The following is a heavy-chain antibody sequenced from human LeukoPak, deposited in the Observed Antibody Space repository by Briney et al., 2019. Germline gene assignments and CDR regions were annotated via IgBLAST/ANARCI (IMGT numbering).Heavy chain of an antibody. CDR3: ARPDDAFHI. Sequence: SETLSLTCSVSGGSINNYYWSWIRQPPGKGLELIGHIFYSGSTNYNPSLKSRVTISLVMSKNQISLKLSSVTPADTAMYYCARPDDAFHIWGHGTTVTVSS. V-gene: IGHV4-59*01. J-gene: IGHJ3*02. CDR2: IFYSGST. CDR1: GGSINNYY.